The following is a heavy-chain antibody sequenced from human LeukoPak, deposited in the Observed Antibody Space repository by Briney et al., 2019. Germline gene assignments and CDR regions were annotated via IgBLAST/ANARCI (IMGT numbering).Heavy chain of an antibody. J-gene: IGHJ4*02. CDR3: ARGNDIVAYYFDY. D-gene: IGHD5-12*01. V-gene: IGHV4-59*01. CDR1: GVSISSYY. CDR2: IYYSGST. Sequence: SETLSLTCTVSGVSISSYYGSWVRQPPGKGLEWIGYIYYSGSTNYNPSLKRRVTISVDTSKNQFSLKLSSVTAADTAVYYCARGNDIVAYYFDYWGQGTLVTVSS.